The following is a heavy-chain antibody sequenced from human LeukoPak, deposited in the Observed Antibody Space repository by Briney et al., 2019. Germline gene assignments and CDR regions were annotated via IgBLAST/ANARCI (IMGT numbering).Heavy chain of an antibody. CDR1: GGTFSSYA. Sequence: SVKVSCKGSGGTFSSYAISWVRQAPGQGLEWMGGIIPIFGTANYAQKFQGRVTITADESTSTAYMELSSLRSEDTAVYYCASLDYYGSGSSLDXXXXGTLVTVSS. J-gene: IGHJ4*02. V-gene: IGHV1-69*13. D-gene: IGHD3-10*01. CDR2: IIPIFGTA. CDR3: ASLDYYGSGSSLDX.